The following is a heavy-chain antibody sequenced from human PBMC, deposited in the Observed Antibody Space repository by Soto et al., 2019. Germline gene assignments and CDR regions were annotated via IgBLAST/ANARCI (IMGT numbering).Heavy chain of an antibody. Sequence: EVHLLESGGGLVHPGGSLRLSCAASGFTFNNDVMSWVRQAPGKGLEWVSGISSTGGGTYYADPVKGRFTISRDNSKNTLYLRMNNLRAGDTALYYCAKGHDIVVVPTVDSWGQGTLVTVSS. V-gene: IGHV3-23*01. J-gene: IGHJ4*02. CDR2: ISSTGGGT. D-gene: IGHD2-2*01. CDR1: GFTFNNDV. CDR3: AKGHDIVVVPTVDS.